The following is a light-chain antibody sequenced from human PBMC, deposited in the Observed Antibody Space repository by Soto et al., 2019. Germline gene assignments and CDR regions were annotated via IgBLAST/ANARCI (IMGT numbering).Light chain of an antibody. CDR1: QRISTK. CDR2: AAS. V-gene: IGKV3-15*01. Sequence: EIVFTRSPGTLSLSPGERDTLSCRASQRISTKLAWYQQKPGQAPRLVIYAASTRATGIPVRFSGSGYETEFNLAIRSLQSEDSALYYCHQYNNWPWTFGQGTKVDIK. CDR3: HQYNNWPWT. J-gene: IGKJ1*01.